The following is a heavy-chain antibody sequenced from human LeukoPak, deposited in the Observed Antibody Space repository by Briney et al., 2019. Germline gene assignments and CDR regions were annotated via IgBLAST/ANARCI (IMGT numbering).Heavy chain of an antibody. CDR1: GFTFSSYA. CDR3: AKDIRAVAGRGYYFDY. J-gene: IGHJ4*02. D-gene: IGHD6-19*01. V-gene: IGHV3-9*01. Sequence: PGGSLRLSCAASGFTFSSYAMSWVRQAPGKGLEWVSGISWNSGSIGYADSAKGRFTISRDNAKNSLYLQMSSLRAEDTALYYCAKDIRAVAGRGYYFDYWGQGTLVTVSS. CDR2: ISWNSGSI.